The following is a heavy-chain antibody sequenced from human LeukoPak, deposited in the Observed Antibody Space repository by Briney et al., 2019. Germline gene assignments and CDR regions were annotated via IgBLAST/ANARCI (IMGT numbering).Heavy chain of an antibody. CDR3: ATNRGSSGYCYFEF. D-gene: IGHD3-22*01. V-gene: IGHV3-64*01. J-gene: IGHJ4*02. Sequence: GGSLRLSCVASGFTFSNYALTWVRQAPEKGLEYVSAIRYNGYSTYYANSVKGRFTISRDGSKNTLYLQMDSLRPEDTAVYYCATNRGSSGYCYFEFWGQGTLVTVSS. CDR2: IRYNGYST. CDR1: GFTFSNYA.